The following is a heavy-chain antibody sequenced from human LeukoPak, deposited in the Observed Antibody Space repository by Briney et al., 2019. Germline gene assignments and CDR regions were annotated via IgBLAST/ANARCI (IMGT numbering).Heavy chain of an antibody. CDR2: IYYSGST. CDR3: AREVSYGSGSYADY. Sequence: PSETLSLTCTVSGGSISSSSYYWGWIRQPPGQGLEWIGSIYYSGSTYYNPSLKSRVTISVDTSKNQFSLKLSSVTAADTAVYYCAREVSYGSGSYADYWGQGTLVTVSS. CDR1: GGSISSSSYY. D-gene: IGHD3-10*01. J-gene: IGHJ4*02. V-gene: IGHV4-39*07.